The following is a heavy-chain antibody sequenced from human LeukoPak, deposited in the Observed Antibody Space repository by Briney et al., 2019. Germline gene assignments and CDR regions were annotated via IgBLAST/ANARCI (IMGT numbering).Heavy chain of an antibody. V-gene: IGHV3-13*01. CDR3: ARGPPRGKYYYMDV. CDR2: IGTASDT. CDR1: GFTFSSFD. Sequence: GGSLRLSCAASGFTFSSFDMHWVRQPTGQGLEWVSTIGTASDTYYPGSVEGRFTLSRDNAKNSLYLQMNSLTAGDTAVYYCARGPPRGKYYYMDVWGKGTTVTLSS. J-gene: IGHJ6*03. D-gene: IGHD1-1*01.